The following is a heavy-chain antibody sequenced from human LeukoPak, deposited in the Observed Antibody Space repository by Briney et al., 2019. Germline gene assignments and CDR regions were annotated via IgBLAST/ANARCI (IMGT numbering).Heavy chain of an antibody. CDR1: GFTFSSYS. J-gene: IGHJ4*02. Sequence: GGSLRLSCAASGFTFSSYSMNWVRQAPGKGLEWVSSISSSSSYIYYADSVKGRFTISRDNAKNSLYLQMNSLRAEDTAVYYCARDESSWYDFDYWGQGTLVTVSS. V-gene: IGHV3-21*01. CDR2: ISSSSSYI. D-gene: IGHD6-13*01. CDR3: ARDESSWYDFDY.